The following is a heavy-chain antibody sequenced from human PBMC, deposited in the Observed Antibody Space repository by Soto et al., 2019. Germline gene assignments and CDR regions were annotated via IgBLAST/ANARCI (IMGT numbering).Heavy chain of an antibody. CDR3: VRDHLPAAMVGHRNWFDP. CDR1: GGSISSYY. D-gene: IGHD2-2*01. CDR2: IYYSGST. V-gene: IGHV4-59*01. J-gene: IGHJ5*02. Sequence: SETLSLTCTVSGGSISSYYWSWIRQPPGKGLEWIGYIYYSGSTNYNPSLKSRVTISVDTSKNQFSLKLSSVTAADTAVYYCVRDHLPAAMVGHRNWFDPWGQGTLVTVSS.